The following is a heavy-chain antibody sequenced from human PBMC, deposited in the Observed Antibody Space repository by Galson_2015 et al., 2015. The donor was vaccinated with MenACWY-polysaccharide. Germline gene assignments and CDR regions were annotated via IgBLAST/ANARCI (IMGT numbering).Heavy chain of an antibody. V-gene: IGHV3-74*01. J-gene: IGHJ4*02. Sequence: SLRLSCAASGFTFSSYWMHWVRQAPGKGLVWVSRTNSDGSSTSYADSVTGRFTISRDNAKNTMYLQMNSLKAEDTAVYYCGGAPTKGEFPFSGWYIDYWGQGSLVTVSS. CDR3: GGAPTKGEFPFSGWYIDY. CDR2: TNSDGSST. CDR1: GFTFSSYW. D-gene: IGHD3-16*01.